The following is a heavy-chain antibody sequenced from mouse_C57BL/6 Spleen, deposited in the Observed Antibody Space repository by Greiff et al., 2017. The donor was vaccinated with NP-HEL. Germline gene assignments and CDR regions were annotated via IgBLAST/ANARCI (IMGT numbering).Heavy chain of an antibody. V-gene: IGHV8-8*01. Sequence: QVTLKVSGPGILQPSQTLSLTCSFSGFSLSAFGMGVGWIRQPSGKGLEWLAHIWWDDDKYYNPALKSRLTSSKGTYKKQVFLKLANVDTADTSTYYCARTHYYGSSYVNFDYWGQGTTLTVSS. J-gene: IGHJ2*01. CDR3: ARTHYYGSSYVNFDY. CDR2: IWWDDDK. CDR1: GFSLSAFGMG. D-gene: IGHD1-1*01.